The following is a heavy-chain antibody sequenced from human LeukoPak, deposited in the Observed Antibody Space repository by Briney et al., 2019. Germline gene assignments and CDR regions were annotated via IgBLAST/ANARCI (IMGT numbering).Heavy chain of an antibody. Sequence: SETLSLTRTVSGGSISSSSYYWGWIRQPPGKGLEWIGSIYYSGSTYYNPSLKSRVTISVDTSKNQFSLKLSSVTAADTAVYYCASRGRGVGGAFDIWGQGTMVTVSS. CDR2: IYYSGST. CDR3: ASRGRGVGGAFDI. V-gene: IGHV4-39*01. CDR1: GGSISSSSYY. D-gene: IGHD3-10*01. J-gene: IGHJ3*02.